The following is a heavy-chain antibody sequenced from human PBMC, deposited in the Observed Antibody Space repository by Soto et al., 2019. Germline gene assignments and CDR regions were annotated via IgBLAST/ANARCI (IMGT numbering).Heavy chain of an antibody. CDR3: TTGGVGYDHRFDS. V-gene: IGHV1-69*01. J-gene: IGHJ4*02. D-gene: IGHD5-12*01. Sequence: QVQLVQSGAEVKKPGSSVKVSCKASGGAFSSYTISWVRQAPGQGLEWMGGIIPLFDTTNYAQKFQGRVTITADESASTAYMWLSSLTSEDTAVFYCTTGGVGYDHRFDSWGQGTLVTVSS. CDR2: IIPLFDTT. CDR1: GGAFSSYT.